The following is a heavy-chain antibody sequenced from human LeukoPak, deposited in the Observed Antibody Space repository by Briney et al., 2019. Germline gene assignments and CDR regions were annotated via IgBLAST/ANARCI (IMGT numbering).Heavy chain of an antibody. D-gene: IGHD7-27*01. Sequence: ASVKVSCKXSGYTFTSYYMHWVRQAPRQGLEWMGIINPSGGSTSYAQKFQGRVTMTRDTSTSTVYMELSSLRSEDTAVYYCARDTNWGPRFDYWGQGTLVTVSS. CDR2: INPSGGST. CDR1: GYTFTSYY. V-gene: IGHV1-46*03. CDR3: ARDTNWGPRFDY. J-gene: IGHJ4*02.